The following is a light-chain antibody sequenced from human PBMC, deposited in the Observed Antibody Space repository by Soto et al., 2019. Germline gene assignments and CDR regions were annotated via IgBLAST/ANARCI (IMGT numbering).Light chain of an antibody. Sequence: DIQMTQSPSSLSASIGGRVSCTFQASQDISKFLNWYQHKPGQAPSLLIYDASKSHFGVPSRFSGSGSGTDFTLTISSLQPEDFATYYCQQSYSTPWTFGQGTKGDIK. CDR1: QDISKF. J-gene: IGKJ1*01. V-gene: IGKV1-39*01. CDR3: QQSYSTPWT. CDR2: DAS.